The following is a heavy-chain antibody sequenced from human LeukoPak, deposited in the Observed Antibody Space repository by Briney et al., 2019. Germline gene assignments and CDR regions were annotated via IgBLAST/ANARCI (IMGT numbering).Heavy chain of an antibody. CDR1: GGSISSYY. J-gene: IGHJ3*02. V-gene: IGHV4-4*07. D-gene: IGHD3-22*01. CDR2: IYTSGST. Sequence: SEALSLTCTVSGGSISSYYWSWIRQPAGKGLEWIGRIYTSGSTNYNPSLKSRVTMSVDTSKNQFSLKLSSVTAADTAVYYCAITPGYYDSSGYYLDDAFDIWGQGTMVTVSS. CDR3: AITPGYYDSSGYYLDDAFDI.